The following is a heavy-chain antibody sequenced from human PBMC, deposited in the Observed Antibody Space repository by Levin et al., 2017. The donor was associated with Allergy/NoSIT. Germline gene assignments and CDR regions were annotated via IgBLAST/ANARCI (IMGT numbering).Heavy chain of an antibody. CDR1: EFTFSNYY. CDR3: ARGGCSSTSCLDN. D-gene: IGHD2-2*01. V-gene: IGHV3-74*01. Sequence: GGSLRLSCAASEFTFSNYYMHWVRQAPGKGLVWVSRVFSDGSITDYADSVKGRFTISRDNARNTLYLQMNSLRAEDTAVYYCARGGCSSTSCLDNWGQGILVTVSS. J-gene: IGHJ4*02. CDR2: VFSDGSIT.